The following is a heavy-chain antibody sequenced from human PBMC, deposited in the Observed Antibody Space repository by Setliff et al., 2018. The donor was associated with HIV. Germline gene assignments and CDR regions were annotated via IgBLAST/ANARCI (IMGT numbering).Heavy chain of an antibody. V-gene: IGHV4-39*01. CDR3: ARHYQHSWVGVDYYSMDV. J-gene: IGHJ6*03. CDR2: IYYSGST. CDR1: GGSISSSVYY. Sequence: LSLTCTVSGGSISSSVYYWGWIRQPPGKGLEWIGNIYYSGSTYYNPSLKSRITISVDTSKNQFSLKLSSVTAADTAVYYCARHYQHSWVGVDYYSMDVWGKGTTVTVSS. D-gene: IGHD1-26*01.